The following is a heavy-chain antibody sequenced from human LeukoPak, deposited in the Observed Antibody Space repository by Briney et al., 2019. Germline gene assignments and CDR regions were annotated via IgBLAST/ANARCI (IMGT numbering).Heavy chain of an antibody. D-gene: IGHD3-22*01. CDR1: GFTFSSYA. V-gene: IGHV3-23*01. Sequence: TGGSLRLSCAASGFTFSSYAMSWVRQAPGKGLEWVSAISGSGGSTYYADSVKGRFTISRDNSKNTLYLQMNSLRAEDTAVYYCAKDPTYYYDSSGYNEYFQHWGQGTLVTVSS. CDR2: ISGSGGST. CDR3: AKDPTYYYDSSGYNEYFQH. J-gene: IGHJ1*01.